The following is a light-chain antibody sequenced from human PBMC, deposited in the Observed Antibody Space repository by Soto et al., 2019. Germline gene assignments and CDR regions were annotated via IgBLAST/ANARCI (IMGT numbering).Light chain of an antibody. CDR2: GAS. V-gene: IGKV1-39*01. CDR1: ESISSY. CDR3: QQSYNFPRT. Sequence: EIQMTQSPSSLSASVGDRVTITCRANESISSYLNWYLQKPGTAPKLLIYGASTLQSGVPSRFSGSGSETDFTLTISSLQPEDFATYYCQQSYNFPRTFGQGTKVEIK. J-gene: IGKJ1*01.